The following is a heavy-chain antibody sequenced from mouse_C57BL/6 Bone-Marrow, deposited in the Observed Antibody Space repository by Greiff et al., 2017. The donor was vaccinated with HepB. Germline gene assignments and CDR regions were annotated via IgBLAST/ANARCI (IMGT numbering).Heavy chain of an antibody. J-gene: IGHJ2*01. CDR2: ISSGGSYT. D-gene: IGHD1-1*01. CDR3: EPNYYGSSVDY. V-gene: IGHV5-6*02. Sequence: DVMLVESGGDLVKPGGSLKLSCAASGFTFSSYGMSWVRQTPDKRLEWVATISSGGSYTYYPDSVKGRFTISRDNAKNTLYLQMSSLKSEDTAMYYCEPNYYGSSVDYWGQGTTLTVSS. CDR1: GFTFSSYG.